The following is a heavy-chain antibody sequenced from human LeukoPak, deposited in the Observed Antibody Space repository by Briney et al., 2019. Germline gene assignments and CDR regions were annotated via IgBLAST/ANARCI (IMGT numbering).Heavy chain of an antibody. J-gene: IGHJ5*02. V-gene: IGHV1-2*02. CDR3: AREEPAARSPFFDP. CDR2: INPNSGGT. Sequence: ASVKVSCKASGYTFTGYYMHWVRQAPGQGLEWMGWINPNSGGTNYAQKFQGRVTMTRDTSISTAYMELSSLRSEDTAVYYCAREEPAARSPFFDPWGQGTLVTVSS. D-gene: IGHD2-2*01. CDR1: GYTFTGYY.